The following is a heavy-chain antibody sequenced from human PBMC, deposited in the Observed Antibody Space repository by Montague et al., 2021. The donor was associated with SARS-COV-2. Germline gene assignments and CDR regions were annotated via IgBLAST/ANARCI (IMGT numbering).Heavy chain of an antibody. CDR3: ASSGITLTGLDAFGI. CDR1: GDSVSSKSVA. D-gene: IGHD6-19*01. CDR2: TYYRSKWDS. V-gene: IGHV6-1*01. J-gene: IGHJ3*02. Sequence: CAISGDSVSSKSVAWNWIRQSPSRGLEWLGRTYYRSKWDSDYAESVKRRLVITPDTSKNQVSLQLNSVIPEDTAVYFCASSGITLTGLDAFGIWGQGTMVPVAS.